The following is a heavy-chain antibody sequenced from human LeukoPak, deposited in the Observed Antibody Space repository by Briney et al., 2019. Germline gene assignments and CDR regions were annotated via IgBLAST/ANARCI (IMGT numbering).Heavy chain of an antibody. CDR1: GFTFSSYA. Sequence: PGGSLRLSCAASGFTFSSYAMSWVRQAPGKVLEWVSAISGSGGSTYYADSVKGRFTISRDNSKNTLYLQMNSLRAEDTAVYYCAIISGWYFDPTDYWGQGTLVTVSS. CDR3: AIISGWYFDPTDY. D-gene: IGHD6-19*01. J-gene: IGHJ4*02. CDR2: ISGSGGST. V-gene: IGHV3-23*01.